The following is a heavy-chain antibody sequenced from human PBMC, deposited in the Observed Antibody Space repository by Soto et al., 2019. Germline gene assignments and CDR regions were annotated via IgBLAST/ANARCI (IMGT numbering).Heavy chain of an antibody. CDR2: IYTSGST. J-gene: IGHJ4*02. V-gene: IGHV4-4*07. CDR1: GGSISSYY. D-gene: IGHD5-18*01. CDR3: AREVRVDTSGCLDY. Sequence: SETLSLTCTVSGGSISSYYWSWIRQPAGKGLEWIGRIYTSGSTNYNPSLKSRVTMSVDTSKNQFSLKLSSVAAADTAVYYCAREVRVDTSGCLDYWGQGTLVTVSS.